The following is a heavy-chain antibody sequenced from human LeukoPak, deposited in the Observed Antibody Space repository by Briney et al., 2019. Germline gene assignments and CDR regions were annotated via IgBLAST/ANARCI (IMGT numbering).Heavy chain of an antibody. D-gene: IGHD3-10*01. CDR1: GGSFSGYY. CDR3: ASLTMVRAYYYYYGMDV. J-gene: IGHJ6*02. CDR2: INHSGST. V-gene: IGHV4-34*01. Sequence: SETLSLTCAVYGGSFSGYYWSWIRQPPGKGLEWIGEINHSGSTNYNPSLKSRVTISVDTSKNQSSLKLSSVTAADTAVYYCASLTMVRAYYYYYGMDVWGQGTTVTVSS.